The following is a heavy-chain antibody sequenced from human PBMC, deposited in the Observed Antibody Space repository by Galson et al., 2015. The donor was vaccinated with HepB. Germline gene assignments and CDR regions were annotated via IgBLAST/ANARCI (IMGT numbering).Heavy chain of an antibody. CDR3: VKSDDKDIGSSWSRTFDY. V-gene: IGHV3-64D*06. J-gene: IGHJ4*02. CDR2: ISSNGGST. D-gene: IGHD6-13*01. Sequence: SLRLSCAASGFTYSSYAMHWVRQAPGKGLEYVSAISSNGGSTYYADSVKGRFTISRDNSKNTLYLQMSSLRAEDTAVYYCVKSDDKDIGSSWSRTFDYWGQGTLVTVSS. CDR1: GFTYSSYA.